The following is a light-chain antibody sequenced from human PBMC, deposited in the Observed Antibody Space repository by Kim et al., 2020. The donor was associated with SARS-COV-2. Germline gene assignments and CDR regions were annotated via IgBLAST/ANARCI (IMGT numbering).Light chain of an antibody. CDR3: QKYNSAPFT. Sequence: ASPGDRATLTCRASQRVSSYLAWYQQKPGQVPRLLIYGAFARATGIPARFSGSGSGTEFTLTISSLQSEDVAAYYCQKYNSAPFTFGGGTKVEIK. V-gene: IGKV3-15*01. CDR1: QRVSSY. J-gene: IGKJ4*02. CDR2: GAF.